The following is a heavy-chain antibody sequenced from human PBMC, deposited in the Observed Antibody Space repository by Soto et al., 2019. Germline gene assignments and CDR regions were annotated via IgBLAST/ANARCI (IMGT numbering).Heavy chain of an antibody. V-gene: IGHV4-59*01. CDR2: IYYSGST. CDR3: ARDDYGGKIDY. CDR1: GGSISSYY. D-gene: IGHD4-17*01. J-gene: IGHJ4*02. Sequence: SETLSLTCTVSGGSISSYYWSWIRQPPGKGLEWIGYIYYSGSTNYNPSLKSRVTISIDTSKNQFSLNLSSVTAADTAVYYCARDDYGGKIDYWGQGTLVTVSS.